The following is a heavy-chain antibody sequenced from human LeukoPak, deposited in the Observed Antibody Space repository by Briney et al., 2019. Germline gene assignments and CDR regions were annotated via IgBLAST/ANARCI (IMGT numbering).Heavy chain of an antibody. CDR2: IRYDGSNK. CDR3: ARDSTIISSSWLNWFDP. V-gene: IGHV3-33*01. Sequence: PGRSLRLSCAASGFTFSSYGMHWVRQAPGKGLEWVAFIRYDGSNKYYADSVKGRFTISRDNAKNSLYLQMNSLRAEDTAVYYCARDSTIISSSWLNWFDPWGQGTLVTVSS. J-gene: IGHJ5*02. D-gene: IGHD6-13*01. CDR1: GFTFSSYG.